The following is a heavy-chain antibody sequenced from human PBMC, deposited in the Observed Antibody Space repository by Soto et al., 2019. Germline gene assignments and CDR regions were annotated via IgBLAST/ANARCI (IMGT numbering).Heavy chain of an antibody. J-gene: IGHJ4*02. D-gene: IGHD6-19*01. V-gene: IGHV5-51*01. Sequence: GESLKISCEGSGYSFANYCIGWVRQMPGKGLEWMALIYPGDSDTFYSPSFEGQVTISADKSLSTAYLQWASLKPEDTAVYYCTTRALAAPALDYWGRGTLVTVSS. CDR2: IYPGDSDT. CDR1: GYSFANYC. CDR3: TTRALAAPALDY.